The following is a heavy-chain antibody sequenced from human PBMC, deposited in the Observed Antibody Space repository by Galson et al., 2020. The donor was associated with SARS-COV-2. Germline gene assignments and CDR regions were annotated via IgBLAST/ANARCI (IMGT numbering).Heavy chain of an antibody. V-gene: IGHV4-34*01. CDR2: INHSGST. CDR1: AGSFSGYY. J-gene: IGHJ4*02. CDR3: ASSGWSGYYFDY. D-gene: IGHD6-19*01. Sequence: SETLSLTCAVYAGSFSGYYWSWIRQPPGKGLEWIGEINHSGSTNYNPSLKSRVTISVDTSKNQFSLKLSSVTAADTAVYYCASSGWSGYYFDYWGQGTLVTVSS.